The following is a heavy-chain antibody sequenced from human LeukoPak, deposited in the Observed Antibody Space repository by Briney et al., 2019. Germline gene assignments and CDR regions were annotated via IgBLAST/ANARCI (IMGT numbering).Heavy chain of an antibody. CDR3: ARSPPGSGSYDY. D-gene: IGHD3-10*01. V-gene: IGHV3-20*01. CDR1: GFTFDDYG. J-gene: IGHJ4*02. Sequence: GGSLRLSCAASGFTFDDYGMSWVRQAPGKGLEWVSGINWSGGSTGYADSVKGRFTISRDNSKNSLYLQMKSLRAQGTALYHCARSPPGSGSYDYWGQGTLVTVSS. CDR2: INWSGGST.